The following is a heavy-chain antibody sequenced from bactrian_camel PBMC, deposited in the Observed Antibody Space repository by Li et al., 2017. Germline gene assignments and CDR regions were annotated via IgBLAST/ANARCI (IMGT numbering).Heavy chain of an antibody. CDR3: AANSRSRVGCDYDIPFNY. Sequence: VQLVESGGGSAQAGGSLRLSCGASEYSASTYYMAWFRQTIGKEREGVAAIGRIGDTTYADSVKGRFTVSRDNAKNTLYLQMVSLNPEDTAMYYCAANSRSRVGCDYDIPFNYWGQGTQVTVS. CDR1: EYSASTYY. V-gene: IGHV3S55*01. D-gene: IGHD5*01. J-gene: IGHJ4*01. CDR2: IGRIGDT.